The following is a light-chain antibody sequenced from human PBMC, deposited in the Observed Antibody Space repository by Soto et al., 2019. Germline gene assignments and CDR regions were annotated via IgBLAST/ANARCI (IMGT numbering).Light chain of an antibody. CDR3: QQHHSLPLT. V-gene: IGKV1-39*01. J-gene: IGKJ4*01. CDR1: QNIVGY. Sequence: IQMTQSPSSLSASGGDRVTITCRASQNIVGYLSWYQQKPGKAPKLLIYAASSLQSGAPSRFSGSGSGTEFTLTISSLHPEDFATYYCQQHHSLPLTFGGGTRVDLK. CDR2: AAS.